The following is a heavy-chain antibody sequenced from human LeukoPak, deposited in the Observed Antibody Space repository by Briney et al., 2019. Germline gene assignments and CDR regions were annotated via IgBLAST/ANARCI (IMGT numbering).Heavy chain of an antibody. V-gene: IGHV3-48*03. CDR2: ISSSGSTI. Sequence: GGSLRLSCAASGFTFSSYEMNWVRQAPGKGLEWVSYISSSGSTIYYADSVKGRFTISRDNSKNTLYLQMNSLRAEDTAVYYCARDYCSGGSCYSENWFDPWGQGTLVTVSS. CDR3: ARDYCSGGSCYSENWFDP. CDR1: GFTFSSYE. D-gene: IGHD2-15*01. J-gene: IGHJ5*02.